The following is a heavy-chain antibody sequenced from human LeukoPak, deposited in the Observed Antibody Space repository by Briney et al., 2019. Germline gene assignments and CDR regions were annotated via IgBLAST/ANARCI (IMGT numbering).Heavy chain of an antibody. Sequence: GGSLRLSCAASGFTFSSYSMNWVRQAPGKGLEWVGRIRSNSDGGTIDYAAPVKGRFTLSRDDSKTTLYLQMNSLQTEDTAVYYCATDFYDSTWGQGTLITVSS. CDR3: ATDFYDST. V-gene: IGHV3-15*07. CDR2: IRSNSDGGTI. CDR1: GFTFSSYS. J-gene: IGHJ5*02. D-gene: IGHD3-22*01.